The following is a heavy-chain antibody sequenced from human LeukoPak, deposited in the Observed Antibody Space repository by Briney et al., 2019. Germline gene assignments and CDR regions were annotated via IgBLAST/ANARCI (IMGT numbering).Heavy chain of an antibody. V-gene: IGHV3-30-3*01. J-gene: IGHJ1*01. CDR2: ISYDGSNK. CDR1: GFTFSSYA. Sequence: GGSLRLSCAASGFTFSSYAMHWVRQAPGKGLEWVAVISYDGSNKYYADSVKGRFTISRDNSKNTLYLQMNSLRAEDTAVYYCADDYYDSSGYYYFQHWGQGTLVTVSS. D-gene: IGHD3-22*01. CDR3: ADDYYDSSGYYYFQH.